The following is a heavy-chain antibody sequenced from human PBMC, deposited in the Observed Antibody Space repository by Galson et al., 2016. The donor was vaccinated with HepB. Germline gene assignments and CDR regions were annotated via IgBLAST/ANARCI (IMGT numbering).Heavy chain of an antibody. D-gene: IGHD4-17*01. CDR3: TRAQTDGDHWFFDL. CDR1: GFTFSSYA. J-gene: IGHJ2*01. CDR2: ISYDGSTR. Sequence: SLRLSCAASGFTFSSYAMHWVRQAPGKGLEWVAVISYDGSTRYYADSVKGRFTFSRDNSKNSLYLQMNSLRGEDTAVYYCTRAQTDGDHWFFDLWGRGTLVTVSS. V-gene: IGHV3-30*04.